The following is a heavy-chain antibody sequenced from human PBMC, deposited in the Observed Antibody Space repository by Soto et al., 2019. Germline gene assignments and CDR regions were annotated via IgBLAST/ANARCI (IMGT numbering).Heavy chain of an antibody. Sequence: QVQLVESGGGVVKPGRSLRLSCAASGFTFSSYGMHWVRQAPGKGLEWVAVISYDGSNKYYADSVKGRFTISRDNSKNTLYLQMNSLRAEDTAVYYCAKDQEWLVLFPYDYWGQGTLVTVSS. CDR2: ISYDGSNK. CDR3: AKDQEWLVLFPYDY. V-gene: IGHV3-30*18. J-gene: IGHJ4*02. CDR1: GFTFSSYG. D-gene: IGHD6-19*01.